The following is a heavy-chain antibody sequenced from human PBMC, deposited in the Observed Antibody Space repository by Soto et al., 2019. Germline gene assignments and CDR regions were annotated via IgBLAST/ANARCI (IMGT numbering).Heavy chain of an antibody. Sequence: QVQLQESGPGLVKPSQTLSLTCTVSGGSISSGDYYWSWIRQPPGKGLEWIGYIYYSGSTYYNPSLKSRVTISVDTSKNQFSLKLSSVTAADTAVYYCARDAAVRYFDYNYYYYGMDVWSQGTTVTVSS. CDR1: GGSISSGDYY. D-gene: IGHD3-9*01. J-gene: IGHJ6*02. V-gene: IGHV4-30-4*01. CDR3: ARDAAVRYFDYNYYYYGMDV. CDR2: IYYSGST.